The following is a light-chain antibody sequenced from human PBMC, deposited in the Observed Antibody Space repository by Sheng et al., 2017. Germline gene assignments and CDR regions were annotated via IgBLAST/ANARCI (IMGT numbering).Light chain of an antibody. CDR1: QDISKD. Sequence: DIQMTQSPSSLSASVGDRVNITCQATQDISKDLNWYQQKPGTAPKLLIYGASNLETGVPXRFSGSRSGTEFTFTISSLQPEDIATYYCQQYDNLPYTFGQGTKLEIK. V-gene: IGKV1-33*01. CDR2: GAS. CDR3: QQYDNLPYT. J-gene: IGKJ2*01.